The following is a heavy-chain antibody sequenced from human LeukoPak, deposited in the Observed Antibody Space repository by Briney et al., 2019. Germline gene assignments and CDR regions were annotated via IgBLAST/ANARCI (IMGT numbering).Heavy chain of an antibody. D-gene: IGHD3-22*01. J-gene: IGHJ4*02. Sequence: GRSLRLSSAASGLTVSSNYMRWVRQAPGKGLECVSVIYSGGSTYYADSVKGRFTISRDNSKNTVYLQMNSLRAEDTAVYYCARYYYDSSGYPYYFDYWGQGTLVTVSS. V-gene: IGHV3-53*01. CDR2: IYSGGST. CDR1: GLTVSSNY. CDR3: ARYYYDSSGYPYYFDY.